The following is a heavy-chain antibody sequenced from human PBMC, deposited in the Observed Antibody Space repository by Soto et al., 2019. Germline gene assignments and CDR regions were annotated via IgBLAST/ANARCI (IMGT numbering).Heavy chain of an antibody. Sequence: QVQLQQWGAGLLKPSETLSLTCAVYGGSFSGYYWSWIRQPPGKGLEWIGEINHSGSTTYNPSLKSRVTISVDTSKYQFSLKLSSVTAADTAVYYCARRAKMRSFDYWGQGTLVTVSS. V-gene: IGHV4-34*01. CDR1: GGSFSGYY. J-gene: IGHJ4*02. CDR3: ARRAKMRSFDY. CDR2: INHSGST.